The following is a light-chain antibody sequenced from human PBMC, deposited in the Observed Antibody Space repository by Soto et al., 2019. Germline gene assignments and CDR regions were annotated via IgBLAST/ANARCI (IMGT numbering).Light chain of an antibody. CDR3: QMYNKRPLP. Sequence: EIMMTQSPATLSESPGERATLSCRASQSVSSSLAWYQQKPAQAPRLLIYGASTRATGFPARFSGSGSGTEFNLNNSNPQSVDFAVYYRQMYNKRPLPFGGGTKVEIK. V-gene: IGKV3-15*01. J-gene: IGKJ4*01. CDR1: QSVSSS. CDR2: GAS.